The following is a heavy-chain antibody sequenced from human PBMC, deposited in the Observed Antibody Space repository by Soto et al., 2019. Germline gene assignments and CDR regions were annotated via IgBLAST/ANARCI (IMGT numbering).Heavy chain of an antibody. J-gene: IGHJ5*02. CDR2: ISDHGRKK. CDR3: AKDKGPYYDYWSGQRWFDP. Sequence: QVQLMESGGGVVQPGTSLRLSCAASGFRFTVYGMHWVRQAPGKGPEWVGVISDHGRKKYYSDSVKGRFTISRDDSKNTLYLQMNSLRAEDTAVYYCAKDKGPYYDYWSGQRWFDPWGQGTLVTVSS. D-gene: IGHD3-3*01. V-gene: IGHV3-30*18. CDR1: GFRFTVYG.